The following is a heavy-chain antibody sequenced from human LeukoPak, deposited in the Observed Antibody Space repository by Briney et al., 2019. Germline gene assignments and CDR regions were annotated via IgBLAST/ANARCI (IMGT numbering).Heavy chain of an antibody. D-gene: IGHD3-22*01. V-gene: IGHV3-30*04. CDR3: ARCNYYDSSGYFDY. CDR1: GFTFSSYA. CDR2: ISYDGSNK. Sequence: PGGSLRLSCAASGFTFSSYAMHWVRQAPGKGLEWVAVISYDGSNKYYADSVKGRFTISRDNSKNTLYLQMNSLRAEDTAVYYCARCNYYDSSGYFDYWGQGTLVTVSS. J-gene: IGHJ4*02.